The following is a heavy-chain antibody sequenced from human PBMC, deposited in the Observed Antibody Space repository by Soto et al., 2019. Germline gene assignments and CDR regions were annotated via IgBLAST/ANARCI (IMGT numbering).Heavy chain of an antibody. D-gene: IGHD2-21*01. CDR3: ATLPPRIVVALLPIPT. CDR1: GGSFSSTNW. Sequence: QVQLRESGPGLVKTSGSLSLTFVGSGGSFSSTNWWTWVRQPPGKGLEWIGEIYHSGSPTFSPSLRGRATISVDKSNNQVSLRLRSVTAADTAVYYCATLPPRIVVALLPIPTWGQGILVTVSS. CDR2: IYHSGSP. V-gene: IGHV4-4*02. J-gene: IGHJ5*02.